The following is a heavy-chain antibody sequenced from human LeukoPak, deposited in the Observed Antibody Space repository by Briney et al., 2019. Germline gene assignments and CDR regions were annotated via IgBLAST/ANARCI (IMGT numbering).Heavy chain of an antibody. CDR1: GYTFTGYY. CDR2: INPNSGGT. V-gene: IGHV1-2*02. D-gene: IGHD6-19*01. CDR3: ARERTGTGYSGGWYNDY. J-gene: IGHJ4*02. Sequence: ASVKVSCKASGYTFTGYYMHWVRQAPGQGLEWMGWINPNSGGTNYAQKFQGRVTVTRDTSISTAYMELSRLRSDDTAVYYCARERTGTGYSGGWYNDYWGQGTLVTVS.